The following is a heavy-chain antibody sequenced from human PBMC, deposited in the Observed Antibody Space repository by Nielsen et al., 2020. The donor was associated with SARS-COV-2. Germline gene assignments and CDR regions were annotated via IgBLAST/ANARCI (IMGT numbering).Heavy chain of an antibody. CDR1: GFSIISSSYY. CDR3: AREDYYDSSGPGNWFDP. D-gene: IGHD3-22*01. J-gene: IGHJ5*02. CDR2: IYYSGST. Sequence: SDTLSLTCTVSGFSIISSSYYWGWLRQPPGKGLEWIGSIYYSGSTYYNPSLKSRVTISVDTSKNQFSLKLSSVTAADTAVYYCAREDYYDSSGPGNWFDPWGQGTLVTVSS. V-gene: IGHV4-39*02.